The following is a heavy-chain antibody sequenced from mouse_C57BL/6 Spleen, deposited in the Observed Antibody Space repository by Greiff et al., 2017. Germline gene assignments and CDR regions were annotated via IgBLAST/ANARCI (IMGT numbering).Heavy chain of an antibody. CDR1: GFNIKDYY. CDR3: TDYDYERGFAY. CDR2: IDPEDGDT. V-gene: IGHV14-1*01. J-gene: IGHJ3*01. D-gene: IGHD2-4*01. Sequence: EVQLQQSGAELVRPGASVKLSCTASGFNIKDYYMHWVKQRPEQGLEWIGRIDPEDGDTEYAPKFQGKATMTADTSSNTAYLQLSSLTSEDTAVYYCTDYDYERGFAYWGQGTLVTVSA.